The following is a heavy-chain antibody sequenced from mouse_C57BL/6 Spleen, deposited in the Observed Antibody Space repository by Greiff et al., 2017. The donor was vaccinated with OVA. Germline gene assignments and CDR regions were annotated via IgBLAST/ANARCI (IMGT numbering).Heavy chain of an antibody. CDR1: GFTFSSYG. J-gene: IGHJ1*03. Sequence: EVKLQESGGDLVKPGGSLKLSCAASGFTFSSYGMSWVRQTPDKRLEWVATISSGGSYTYYPDSVKGRFTISRDNAKNTLYLQMSSLKSEDTAMYYCANYCGSSYDWYFDVWGTGTTVTVSS. CDR2: ISSGGSYT. CDR3: ANYCGSSYDWYFDV. D-gene: IGHD1-1*01. V-gene: IGHV5-6*01.